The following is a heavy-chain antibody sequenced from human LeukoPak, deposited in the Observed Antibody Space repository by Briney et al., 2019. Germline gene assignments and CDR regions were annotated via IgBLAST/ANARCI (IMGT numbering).Heavy chain of an antibody. CDR1: GGSISSHGYY. Sequence: SETLSLTCTVSGGSISSHGYYWAWIRQPPGKGLEWIGNIYYSGDTYYNPSLKSRVTISVDTSKNRFSLKLSSVTAADTAVYYCARHVRSNYAPLDYWGQGTLVTVSS. CDR3: ARHVRSNYAPLDY. V-gene: IGHV4-39*01. CDR2: IYYSGDT. D-gene: IGHD4-11*01. J-gene: IGHJ4*02.